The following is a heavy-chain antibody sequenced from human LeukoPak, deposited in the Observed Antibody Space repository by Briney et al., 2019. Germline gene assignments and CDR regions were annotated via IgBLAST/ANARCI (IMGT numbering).Heavy chain of an antibody. CDR1: GGSISNGDHY. CDR3: ARGSDGSENSYRNWFDP. Sequence: PSETLSLTCTVSGGSISNGDHYWSWVRQPPGKGLEWIGEINHSGSPNYNPSLKSRVTISVDTSKNQFSLKLNSVTAADTAVYYCARGSDGSENSYRNWFDPWGQGTLVTVSS. D-gene: IGHD3-10*01. CDR2: INHSGSP. J-gene: IGHJ5*02. V-gene: IGHV4-34*01.